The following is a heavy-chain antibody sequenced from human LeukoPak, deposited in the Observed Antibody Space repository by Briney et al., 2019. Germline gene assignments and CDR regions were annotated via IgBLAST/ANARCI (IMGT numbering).Heavy chain of an antibody. J-gene: IGHJ4*02. Sequence: SQTLSLTCAVSGGSISSGGYSWSWIRQPPGKGLEWIGYIYHSGSTYYNPSLKSRVTISVDRSKNQFSLKLSSVTAADTAVYYCARFSTGYSYGTTFDYWGQGTLVTVSS. CDR2: IYHSGST. D-gene: IGHD5-18*01. CDR1: GGSISSGGYS. V-gene: IGHV4-30-2*01. CDR3: ARFSTGYSYGTTFDY.